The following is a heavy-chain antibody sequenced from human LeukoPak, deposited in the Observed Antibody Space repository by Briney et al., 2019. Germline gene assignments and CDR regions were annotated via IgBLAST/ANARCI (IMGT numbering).Heavy chain of an antibody. D-gene: IGHD6-13*01. V-gene: IGHV3-30*18. CDR2: ISSDGRDK. Sequence: GRSQRLSCAASGFTFDAYGMHWVRQAPGKGLEWVAVISSDGRDKKSADSVKGRFTISRDNPKNMVYLQMNSLRPEDTAVYYCAKDESMAAAAYYFGYWGQGTLVTVSS. CDR1: GFTFDAYG. CDR3: AKDESMAAAAYYFGY. J-gene: IGHJ4*02.